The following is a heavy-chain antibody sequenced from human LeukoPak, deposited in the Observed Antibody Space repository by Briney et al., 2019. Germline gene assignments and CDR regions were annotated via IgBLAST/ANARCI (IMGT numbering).Heavy chain of an antibody. CDR3: ARGYTVGPLYYYYMDV. CDR1: GFTFSSYW. J-gene: IGHJ6*03. CDR2: INSDGSST. D-gene: IGHD3-16*02. V-gene: IGHV3-74*01. Sequence: GGSLRLSCAASGFTFSSYWMHWVRQAPGKGLVWVSRINSDGSSTSYADSVKGRFTISRDNAKNTLYLQMNSLRAEDTAVYYCARGYTVGPLYYYYMDVWGKGTTVTISS.